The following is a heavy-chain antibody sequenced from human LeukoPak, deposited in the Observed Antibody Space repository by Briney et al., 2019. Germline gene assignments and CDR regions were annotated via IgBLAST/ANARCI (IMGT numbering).Heavy chain of an antibody. CDR3: AREISRPVYHGNIDY. CDR2: INPSGGST. Sequence: ASVKVSCKASGYTFTSYYMHWVRQAPGRGLEWMGIINPSGGSTSYAQKFQGRVTMTRDMSTSTVYMELSSLRSEDTAVYYCAREISRPVYHGNIDYWGQGTLVTVSS. CDR1: GYTFTSYY. V-gene: IGHV1-46*01. D-gene: IGHD5-24*01. J-gene: IGHJ4*02.